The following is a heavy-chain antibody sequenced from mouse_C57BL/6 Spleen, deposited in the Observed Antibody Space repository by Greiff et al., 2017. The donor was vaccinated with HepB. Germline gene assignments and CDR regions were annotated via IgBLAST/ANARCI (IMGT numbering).Heavy chain of an antibody. J-gene: IGHJ4*01. V-gene: IGHV1-52*01. D-gene: IGHD3-2*02. CDR3: ARRTSSGPYYAMDY. Sequence: QVQLQQPGAELVRPGSSVKLSCKASGYTFTSYWMHWVKQRPIQGLEWIGNIDPSDSETHYNQKFKDKATLTVDKSSSTAYMQLSSLTSEDSAVYYCARRTSSGPYYAMDYWGQGTSVTVSS. CDR1: GYTFTSYW. CDR2: IDPSDSET.